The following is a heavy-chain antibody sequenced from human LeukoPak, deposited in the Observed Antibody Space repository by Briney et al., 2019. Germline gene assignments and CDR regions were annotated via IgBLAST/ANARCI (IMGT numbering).Heavy chain of an antibody. CDR2: INHSGST. Sequence: SETLSLTCAGYGGSFGGYYWSWIRQPPGKGLEWIGEINHSGSTNYNPSLKSRVTISVDTSKNQFSLKLSSVTAADTAVYYCARSVRRSSSSQNGGWGQGTLVTVSS. D-gene: IGHD6-6*01. V-gene: IGHV4-34*01. J-gene: IGHJ4*02. CDR3: ARSVRRSSSSQNGG. CDR1: GGSFGGYY.